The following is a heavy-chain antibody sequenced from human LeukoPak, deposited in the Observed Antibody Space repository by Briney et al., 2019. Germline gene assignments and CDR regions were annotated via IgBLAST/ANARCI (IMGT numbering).Heavy chain of an antibody. J-gene: IGHJ4*02. V-gene: IGHV3-21*04. CDR1: GFTFSSYS. D-gene: IGHD4-17*01. CDR3: TKGYGDYAQYYFDY. CDR2: ISSSSSYI. Sequence: PGGSLRLSCAASGFTFSSYSMNWVRQAPGKGLEWVSSISSSSSYIYYADSVKGRFTISRDNAKNSLYLQMNSLRAEDTAVYYCTKGYGDYAQYYFDYWGQGTLVTVSS.